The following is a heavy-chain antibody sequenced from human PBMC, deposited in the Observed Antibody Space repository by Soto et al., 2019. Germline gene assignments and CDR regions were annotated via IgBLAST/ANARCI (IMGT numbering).Heavy chain of an antibody. J-gene: IGHJ4*02. CDR2: ISGSGGST. CDR3: AKDRPIRKPGPDYFDY. D-gene: IGHD3-3*02. CDR1: GFTFSSYA. V-gene: IGHV3-23*01. Sequence: GGSLRLSCAASGFTFSSYAMSWVRQTPGKGLEWVSAISGSGGSTYYADSVKGRFTISRDNSKNTLYLQMNSLRAEDTAVYYCAKDRPIRKPGPDYFDYRAQRTPVTVSS.